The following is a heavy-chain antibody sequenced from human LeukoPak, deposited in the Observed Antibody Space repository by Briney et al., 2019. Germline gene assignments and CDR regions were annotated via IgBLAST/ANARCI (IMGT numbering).Heavy chain of an antibody. CDR2: ISWNSGSI. CDR3: AKGSQYQLLSDFDY. J-gene: IGHJ4*02. V-gene: IGHV3-9*01. Sequence: PGRSLRLSCAASGFTFDDYAMHWVRQAPGKGLEWVSGISWNSGSIGYADSVKGRLTISRDNAKNSLYLQMNSLRAEDTALYYCAKGSQYQLLSDFDYWGQGTLVTVSS. D-gene: IGHD2-2*01. CDR1: GFTFDDYA.